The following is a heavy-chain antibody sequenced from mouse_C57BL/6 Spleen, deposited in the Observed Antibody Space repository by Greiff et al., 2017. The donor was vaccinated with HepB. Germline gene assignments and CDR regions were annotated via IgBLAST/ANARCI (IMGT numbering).Heavy chain of an antibody. D-gene: IGHD2-5*01. Sequence: QVQLQQPGAELVKPGASVKLSCKASGYTFTSYWMHWVKQRPGQGLEWIGMIHPHSGSTNYNEKFKSKATLTVDKSSSTAYMQLSSLTSEDSAVYYCARSKYSNYVGYFDVWGTGTTVTVSS. CDR3: ARSKYSNYVGYFDV. V-gene: IGHV1-64*01. CDR2: IHPHSGST. J-gene: IGHJ1*03. CDR1: GYTFTSYW.